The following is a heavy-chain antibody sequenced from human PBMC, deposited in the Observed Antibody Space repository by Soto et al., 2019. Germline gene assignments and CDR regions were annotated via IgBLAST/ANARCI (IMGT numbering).Heavy chain of an antibody. J-gene: IGHJ4*02. CDR1: GFTVSNNY. V-gene: IGHV3-53*01. Sequence: EVQLVESGGGLIQPGGSLRLSCAVSGFTVSNNYMSWVRQAPGKGLEGVSVIYSGGYTAYGDSVKGRFTISRDNSKNTLFLQMTARGAEAPAVYYGAGRPGGGGYWGQGTLVTVSS. D-gene: IGHD3-10*01. CDR3: AGRPGGGGY. CDR2: IYSGGYT.